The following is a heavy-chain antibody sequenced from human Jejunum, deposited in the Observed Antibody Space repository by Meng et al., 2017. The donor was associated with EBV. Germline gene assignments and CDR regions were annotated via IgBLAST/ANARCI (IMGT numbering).Heavy chain of an antibody. CDR1: AFSLSANGVG. CDR2: IYWDDAR. D-gene: IGHD1-26*01. J-gene: IGHJ4*02. V-gene: IGHV2-5*02. CDR3: AHKGSGSDPLDY. Sequence: QIPLNTPVPTLVKPTQTLTLSCTFSAFSLSANGVGVGWICQPPGKALEWLAVIYWDDARLYSPSLKSRLTITKDTSKNQVVLIMTNMDPVDTATYYCAHKGSGSDPLDYWGQGTLVTVSS.